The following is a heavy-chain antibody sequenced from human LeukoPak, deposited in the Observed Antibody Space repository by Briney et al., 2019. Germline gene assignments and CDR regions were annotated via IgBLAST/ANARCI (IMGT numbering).Heavy chain of an antibody. CDR1: GYTFTNYG. CDR3: ARSISSAGDNWFDF. J-gene: IGHJ5*01. V-gene: IGHV1-18*01. CDR2: TSAYNGYS. D-gene: IGHD6-6*01. Sequence: ASVKVSFTASGYTFTNYGISWVRQAPGQGVERMGWTSAYNGYSNYSQRLQGRVTITTDTSTSSAYMDLRSLRSDDTAVYYCARSISSAGDNWFDFWGQGTLVTVSS.